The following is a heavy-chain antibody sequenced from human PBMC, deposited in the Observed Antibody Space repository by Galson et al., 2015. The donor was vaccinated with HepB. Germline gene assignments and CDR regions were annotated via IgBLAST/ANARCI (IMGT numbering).Heavy chain of an antibody. CDR3: TKGFHYYNDKSNDY. V-gene: IGHV3-21*01. Sequence: SLRLSCAASGFTFTGYAMNWVRQAPGRGLEWISSISSGSMYIYYADSMKGRVTISRDNARNSLYLQLNSLRVEDTAVYYCTKGFHYYNDKSNDYWGQGTLVTVSS. D-gene: IGHD3-10*01. CDR1: GFTFTGYA. J-gene: IGHJ4*02. CDR2: ISSGSMYI.